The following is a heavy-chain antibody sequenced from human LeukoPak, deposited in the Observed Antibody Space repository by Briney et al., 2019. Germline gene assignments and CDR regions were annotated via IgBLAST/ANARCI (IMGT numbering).Heavy chain of an antibody. D-gene: IGHD3-22*01. Sequence: ASVKVSCKASGYTFTDYYVHCVRQAPGQGLEWLGCIDPDSGGTKYAQNFQGRVTMTRDTSITTAYMELNRLRSDDTAVYYCAREYYDSSGTKYAFDIWGQGTVVTVSS. CDR2: IDPDSGGT. J-gene: IGHJ3*02. CDR1: GYTFTDYY. CDR3: AREYYDSSGTKYAFDI. V-gene: IGHV1-2*02.